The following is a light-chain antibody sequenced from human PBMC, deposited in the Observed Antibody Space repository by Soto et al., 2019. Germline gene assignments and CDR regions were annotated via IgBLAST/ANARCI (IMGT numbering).Light chain of an antibody. CDR3: QQRSNWPQLT. CDR2: AAS. V-gene: IGKV3-11*01. Sequence: EIVLTQSPATLSLSPGERATLSCRASQSVSSFLAWFQQKPGQAPRLLIYAASNRANGIPARFSGSGSGTDFTLTIGSLEPEDFAVYYCQQRSNWPQLTFGGGTKVEIE. CDR1: QSVSSF. J-gene: IGKJ4*01.